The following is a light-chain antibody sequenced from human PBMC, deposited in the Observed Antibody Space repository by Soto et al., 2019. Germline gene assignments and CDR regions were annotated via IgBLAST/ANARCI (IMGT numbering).Light chain of an antibody. CDR3: QQYGNSPPYT. Sequence: EIVLTQSPGTLSLSPGEGATLSCRASQSVSSNFLAWYQQKPGQAPRLLIFGAYSRASDIPDRFSGSGSGTDFTLTISRLEPEDFAVYYCQQYGNSPPYTFGQGTKLEIK. CDR2: GAY. J-gene: IGKJ2*01. V-gene: IGKV3-20*01. CDR1: QSVSSNF.